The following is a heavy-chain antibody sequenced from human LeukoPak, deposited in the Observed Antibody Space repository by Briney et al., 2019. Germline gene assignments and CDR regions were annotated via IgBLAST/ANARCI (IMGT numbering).Heavy chain of an antibody. CDR3: ARDRSGYRFDP. CDR1: XXTFTSYG. Sequence: ASXKXXXKASXXTFTSYGISXVRQAPGQGREWRGWISAYNGNTNYAQKLQGRVTMTTDTSTSTAYMELRSLRSDDMAVYYCARDRSGYRFDPWGQGTLVTVSS. V-gene: IGHV1-18*03. D-gene: IGHD3-22*01. J-gene: IGHJ5*02. CDR2: ISAYNGNT.